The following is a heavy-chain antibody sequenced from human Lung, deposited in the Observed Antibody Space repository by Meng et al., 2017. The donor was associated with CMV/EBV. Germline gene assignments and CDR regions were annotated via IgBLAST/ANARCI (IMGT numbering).Heavy chain of an antibody. V-gene: IGHV1-69*13. Sequence: SXXVSXXASGGDFYNFGISWIRPAPGQGLQWMGRIIPTFGTAHYARGFQGKITISADGPTTTAFMESSGLTSDDTAVSYCARPFRPGYGDPGFDFWGQGTXVTVSS. CDR2: IIPTFGTA. CDR3: ARPFRPGYGDPGFDF. CDR1: GGDFYNFG. J-gene: IGHJ4*02. D-gene: IGHD4-17*01.